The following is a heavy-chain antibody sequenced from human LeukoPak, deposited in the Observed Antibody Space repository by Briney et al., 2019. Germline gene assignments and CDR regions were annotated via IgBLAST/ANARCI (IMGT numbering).Heavy chain of an antibody. CDR1: GFTFDDYW. CDR3: VKDGLGHPRDVFDP. V-gene: IGHV3-23*01. J-gene: IGHJ5*02. CDR2: ISGTGDNT. Sequence: PGGSLRLSCGASGFTFDDYWMSWVRQAPGKGLEWVSGISGTGDNTYYADSVKGRFTISRDNSKNTMFLSMKSLRAEDTAVYYCVKDGLGHPRDVFDPGAREPWSLSPQ. D-gene: IGHD3-16*01.